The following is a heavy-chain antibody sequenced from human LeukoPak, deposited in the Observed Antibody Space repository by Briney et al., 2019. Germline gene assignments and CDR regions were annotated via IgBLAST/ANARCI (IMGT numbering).Heavy chain of an antibody. D-gene: IGHD2-2*01. V-gene: IGHV3-7*01. Sequence: GGSLRLSCAASGFTFSSYWMSWVRQAPGKGLEWVANIKQDGSEKYYVDSVKGRFTISRDNAKNSLYLQMNSLRAEDTAVYYCARGAEVVPATTNWFDPWGQGTLVTVSS. CDR3: ARGAEVVPATTNWFDP. J-gene: IGHJ5*02. CDR1: GFTFSSYW. CDR2: IKQDGSEK.